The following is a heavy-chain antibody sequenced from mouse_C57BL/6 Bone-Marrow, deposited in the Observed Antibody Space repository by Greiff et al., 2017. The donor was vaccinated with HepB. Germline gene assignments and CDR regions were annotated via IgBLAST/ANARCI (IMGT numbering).Heavy chain of an antibody. CDR2: ISDGGSYT. V-gene: IGHV5-4*01. J-gene: IGHJ2*01. CDR1: GFTFSSYA. CDR3: ARRDYGSSFYFDY. Sequence: VQLKESGGGLVKPGGSLKLSCAASGFTFSSYAMSWVRQTPEKRLEWVATISDGGSYTYYPDNVKGRFTISRDNAKNNLYLQMSHLKSEDTAMYYCARRDYGSSFYFDYWGQGTTLTVSS. D-gene: IGHD1-1*01.